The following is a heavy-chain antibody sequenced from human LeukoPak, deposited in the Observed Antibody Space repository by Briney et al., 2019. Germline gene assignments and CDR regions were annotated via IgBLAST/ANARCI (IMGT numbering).Heavy chain of an antibody. CDR3: ARDFNWGPNDAFDI. CDR1: GYTFTDYY. Sequence: ASVKVSCKASGYTFTDYYMHWVRQAPGQGLEWMGWINPNSGGTNYAQKFQGRVTMTRDTSISTAYMELSRLRSDDTAVYHCARDFNWGPNDAFDIWGQGTTVTVSS. V-gene: IGHV1-2*02. CDR2: INPNSGGT. J-gene: IGHJ3*02. D-gene: IGHD7-27*01.